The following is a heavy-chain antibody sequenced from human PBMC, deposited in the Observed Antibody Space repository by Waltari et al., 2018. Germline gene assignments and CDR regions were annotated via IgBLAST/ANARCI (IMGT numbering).Heavy chain of an antibody. D-gene: IGHD3-22*01. J-gene: IGHJ4*02. Sequence: QVQLQQWGAGLLKPSETLSLTCAVYGGSFSGYYWSWIRQPPGKGLELIGEIKHSGSSNYNPSLKSRVTISVDTSKNQFSLKLSSVTAADTAVYYCAREGTYYYDSSGYYFDYGGQGTLVTVSS. V-gene: IGHV4-34*01. CDR3: AREGTYYYDSSGYYFDY. CDR1: GGSFSGYY. CDR2: IKHSGSS.